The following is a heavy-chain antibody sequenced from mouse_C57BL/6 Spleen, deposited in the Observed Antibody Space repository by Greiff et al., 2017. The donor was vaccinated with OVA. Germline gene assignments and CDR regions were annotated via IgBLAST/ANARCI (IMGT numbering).Heavy chain of an antibody. CDR2: ISYDGSN. CDR3: ARGGDDYDGFAY. D-gene: IGHD2-4*01. J-gene: IGHJ3*01. CDR1: GYSITSGYY. Sequence: VQLKESGPGLVKPSQSLSLTCSVTGYSITSGYYWNWIRQFPGNKLEWMGYISYDGSNNYNPSLKNRISITRDTSKNQFFLKLNSVTTEDTATYYCARGGDDYDGFAYWGQGTLVTVSA. V-gene: IGHV3-6*01.